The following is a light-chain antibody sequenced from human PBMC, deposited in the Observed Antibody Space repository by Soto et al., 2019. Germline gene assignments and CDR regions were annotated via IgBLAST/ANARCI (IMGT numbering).Light chain of an antibody. CDR2: WAS. J-gene: IGKJ1*01. V-gene: IGKV4-1*01. Sequence: EIVMAQFPETLAVSVGERATIKCRSSQSLLHSSDNRNYLTWYQQKPGQPPKLLIYWASTRHSGVPDRFSGSGSGTDFTLTINILQAEDVAFYYWQQYYGPAWTFGQGTKVEIK. CDR3: QQYYGPAWT. CDR1: QSLLHSSDNRNY.